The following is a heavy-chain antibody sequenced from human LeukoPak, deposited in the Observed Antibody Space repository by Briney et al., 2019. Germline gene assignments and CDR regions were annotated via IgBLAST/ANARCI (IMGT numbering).Heavy chain of an antibody. V-gene: IGHV1-2*02. J-gene: IGHJ6*03. CDR3: ARGVSLRGYCSSTSCYGRNKGHYYMDV. CDR1: GYTFTGYY. D-gene: IGHD2-2*01. CDR2: INPNSGGT. Sequence: ASVKVSCKASGYTFTGYYMHWVRQAPGQGLEWMGWINPNSGGTNYAQKFQGRVTMTRDTSISTAYMELSRLRSDDTAVYYCARGVSLRGYCSSTSCYGRNKGHYYMDVWGKGTTVTVSS.